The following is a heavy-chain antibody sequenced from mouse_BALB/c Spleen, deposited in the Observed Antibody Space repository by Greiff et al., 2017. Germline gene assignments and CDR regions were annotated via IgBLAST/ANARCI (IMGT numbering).Heavy chain of an antibody. V-gene: IGHV10-1*02. CDR1: GFTFNTYA. D-gene: IGHD1-1*01. J-gene: IGHJ4*01. CDR3: VRHDYYGSSVLYAMDY. CDR2: IRSKSNNYAT. Sequence: EVMLVESGGGLVQPKGSLKLSCAASGFTFNTYAMNWVRQAPGKGLEWVARIRSKSNNYATYYADSVKDRFTISRDDSQSMLYLQMNNLKTEDTAMYYCVRHDYYGSSVLYAMDYWGQGTSVTVSS.